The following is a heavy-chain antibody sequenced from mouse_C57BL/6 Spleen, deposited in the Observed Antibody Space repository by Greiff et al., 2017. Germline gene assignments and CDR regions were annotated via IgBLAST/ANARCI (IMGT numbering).Heavy chain of an antibody. CDR3: AITGTGAYYFDY. V-gene: IGHV1-76*01. J-gene: IGHJ2*01. CDR1: GYTFTDYY. Sequence: VQLQQSGAELVRPGASVKLSCKASGYTFTDYYINWVKQRPGQGLEWIARIYPGSGNTYYNEKFKGKATLTAEKSSSTAYMQLSSLTSEDSAVYFCAITGTGAYYFDYWGQGTTLTVSS. CDR2: IYPGSGNT. D-gene: IGHD4-1*01.